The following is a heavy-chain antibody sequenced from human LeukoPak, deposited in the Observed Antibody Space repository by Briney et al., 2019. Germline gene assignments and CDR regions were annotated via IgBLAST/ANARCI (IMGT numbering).Heavy chain of an antibody. CDR3: ARNVSSSGWFNYYYYYMDV. V-gene: IGHV1-18*01. D-gene: IGHD6-19*01. CDR2: ISAYNGNT. J-gene: IGHJ6*03. CDR1: GYTFTSYG. Sequence: GASVKVSCKASGYTFTSYGISWVRQAPGQGLEWMGWISAYNGNTNYAQKLQGRVTMTTDTSTSTAYMELRSLRSDDTAVYYCARNVSSSGWFNYYYYYMDVWGKGTTVTISS.